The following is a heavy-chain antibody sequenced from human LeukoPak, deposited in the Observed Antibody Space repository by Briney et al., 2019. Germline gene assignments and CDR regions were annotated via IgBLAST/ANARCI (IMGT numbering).Heavy chain of an antibody. CDR2: IKSKTDGGTT. CDR1: GFTFSNAW. Sequence: PGGSLRLSCAASGFTFSNAWMSWVRQAPGKGLEWVGRIKSKTDGGTTDYAAPVKGRFTISRDDSKNTLYLQMNSLKTEDTAVYYCTTDLGGYYDSSGYYQIGFYWGQGTLVTVSS. J-gene: IGHJ4*02. V-gene: IGHV3-15*01. D-gene: IGHD3-22*01. CDR3: TTDLGGYYDSSGYYQIGFY.